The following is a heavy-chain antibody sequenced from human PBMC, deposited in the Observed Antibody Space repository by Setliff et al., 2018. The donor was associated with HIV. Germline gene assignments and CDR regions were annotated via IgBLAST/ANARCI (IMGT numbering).Heavy chain of an antibody. CDR3: ARDLVWPYSSRWYDAFDI. D-gene: IGHD6-13*01. Sequence: GSLRLSCTASGFTFGDYTLSWVRQAPGKGLEWVSAMSDTGGTAYYADSVKGRFTISKANSKNTLYLQMNSLRAEDTAVYYCARDLVWPYSSRWYDAFDIWGQGTMVTVSS. CDR1: GFTFGDYT. J-gene: IGHJ3*02. CDR2: MSDTGGTA. V-gene: IGHV3-23*01.